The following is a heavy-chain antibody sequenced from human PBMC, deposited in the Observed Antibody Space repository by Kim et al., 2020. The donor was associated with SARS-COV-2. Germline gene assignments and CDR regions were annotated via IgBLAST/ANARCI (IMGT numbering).Heavy chain of an antibody. CDR2: IYYSGYT. J-gene: IGHJ4*02. Sequence: SETLSLTCTVSGGSVSSGSYYWSWIRQPPGKGLEWIGYIYYSGYTNYNPSLKSRVIISVDTSKNQFSLKLTSVTAADTAVYYCARTRWIQLCPFENWGQGTLVTVSS. D-gene: IGHD5-18*01. CDR3: ARTRWIQLCPFEN. V-gene: IGHV4-61*01. CDR1: GGSVSSGSYY.